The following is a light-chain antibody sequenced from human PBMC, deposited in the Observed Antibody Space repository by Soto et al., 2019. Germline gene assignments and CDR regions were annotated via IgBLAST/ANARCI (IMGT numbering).Light chain of an antibody. CDR3: HQYTSLPYT. CDR1: QGISRE. Sequence: DIQMTQSPSSLSASVGDRITITCQASQGISRELNWYQQKPGKAPELVIYGASNLQTGVSSRFSGSGSGTDFSLTISALQPEDIATYYCHQYTSLPYTFGGGTKVEI. J-gene: IGKJ4*01. CDR2: GAS. V-gene: IGKV1-33*01.